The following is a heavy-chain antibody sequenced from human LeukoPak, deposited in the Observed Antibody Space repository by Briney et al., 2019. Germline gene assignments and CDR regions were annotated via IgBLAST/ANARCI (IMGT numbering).Heavy chain of an antibody. J-gene: IGHJ4*02. D-gene: IGHD6-19*01. CDR1: GGTFSSYA. CDR3: ARVWRVGWYYFDY. CDR2: IIPIFGTA. Sequence: SVKVSCKASGGTFSSYAISWVRQAPGQGLEWMGGIIPIFGTANSAQKFQGRVTITADKSTSTAYMELSSLRSEDTAVYYCARVWRVGWYYFDYWGQGTLVTVSS. V-gene: IGHV1-69*06.